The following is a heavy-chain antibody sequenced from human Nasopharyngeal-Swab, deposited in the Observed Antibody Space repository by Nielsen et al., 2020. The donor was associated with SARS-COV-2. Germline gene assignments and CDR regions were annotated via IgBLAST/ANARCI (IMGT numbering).Heavy chain of an antibody. J-gene: IGHJ6*02. CDR2: MSHDGSNE. Sequence: GESLKISCAASGFTFSSYGMNWVRQAPGKGLEWVAVMSHDGSNEDYADSVKGRFTISRDNSKNTLYLQMNSLRPEDTAVYYCAKFLTVTPVVTYSYGMDVWGQGTTVTVSS. D-gene: IGHD4-17*01. CDR3: AKFLTVTPVVTYSYGMDV. CDR1: GFTFSSYG. V-gene: IGHV3-30*18.